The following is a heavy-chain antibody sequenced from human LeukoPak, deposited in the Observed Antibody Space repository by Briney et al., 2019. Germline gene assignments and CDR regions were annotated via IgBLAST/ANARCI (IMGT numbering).Heavy chain of an antibody. CDR1: GFTFSSYA. D-gene: IGHD5-12*01. Sequence: PGGSLRLSCAASGFTFSSYAMRWVRQAPGKGVEWVSAISGSGGSTYYADSLKGRFTISRDNSKNTLYLQMNSLRPDDTAVYYCAKRASGHENNWGQGTLVTVSS. V-gene: IGHV3-23*01. J-gene: IGHJ4*02. CDR3: AKRASGHENN. CDR2: ISGSGGST.